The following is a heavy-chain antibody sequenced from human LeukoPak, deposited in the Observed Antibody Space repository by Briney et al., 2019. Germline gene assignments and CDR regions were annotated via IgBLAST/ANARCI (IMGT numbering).Heavy chain of an antibody. Sequence: SETLSLTCTVSGGSISSSSYYWGWIRQPPGKGLEWIGSIYYSGSTYYNPSLKSRVTISVDTSKNQFSLKLSSVTAADTAVYYCAKGGPEASAGLSWFDPWGQGTLVTVSS. D-gene: IGHD1-14*01. J-gene: IGHJ5*02. CDR3: AKGGPEASAGLSWFDP. V-gene: IGHV4-39*07. CDR1: GGSISSSSYY. CDR2: IYYSGST.